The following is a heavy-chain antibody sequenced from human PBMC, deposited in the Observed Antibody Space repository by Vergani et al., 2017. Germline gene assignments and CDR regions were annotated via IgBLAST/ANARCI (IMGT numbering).Heavy chain of an antibody. CDR2: IHSSGTT. J-gene: IGHJ4*02. D-gene: IGHD3-16*01. CDR3: ARHDRKTYTATMGWYDY. CDR1: GGSITSGSFY. V-gene: IGHV4-61*02. Sequence: QVQLHESGPGLVKPSQTLSLTCTVSGGSITSGSFYWSWIRQPAGKGLEWIGRIHSSGTTNYNPSLKSRVTLSVDTSKNQFSLKLSSVTAADTALYFCARHDRKTYTATMGWYDYWGQGTLVTVSS.